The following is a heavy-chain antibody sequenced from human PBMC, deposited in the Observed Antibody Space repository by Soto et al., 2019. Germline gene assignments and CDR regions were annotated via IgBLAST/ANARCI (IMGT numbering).Heavy chain of an antibody. V-gene: IGHV4-34*01. CDR3: ARGKIFGVFKCYWFDP. D-gene: IGHD3-3*01. Sequence: QVQLQQWGAGLLKPSETLSLTSAVYGGSFSGYYWSWIRQPPGKGLEWIGEINHSGSTNYNPSLKSRVTISVDTAKNQFSLKLSSVTAADTAVHYCARGKIFGVFKCYWFDPWGQGTLVTVSS. CDR1: GGSFSGYY. J-gene: IGHJ5*02. CDR2: INHSGST.